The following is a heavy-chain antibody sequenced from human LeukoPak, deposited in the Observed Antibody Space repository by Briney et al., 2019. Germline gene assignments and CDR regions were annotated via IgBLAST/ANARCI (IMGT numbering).Heavy chain of an antibody. CDR3: ARDSPEGNNWSSEPTFDY. CDR1: GFTFSDYY. D-gene: IGHD1-1*01. J-gene: IGHJ4*02. CDR2: ISIISSYT. Sequence: GGSLRLSCAASGFTFSDYYMSWVRQAPGEGLEWVSYISIISSYTKYTDSVKGPFTIARDNAENSLYLQMNSLRDEDTAVYFCARDSPEGNNWSSEPTFDYWGQGILVTVSS. V-gene: IGHV3-11*06.